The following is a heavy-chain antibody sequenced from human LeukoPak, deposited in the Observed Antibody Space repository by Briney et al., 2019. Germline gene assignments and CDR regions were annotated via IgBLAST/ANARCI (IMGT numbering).Heavy chain of an antibody. CDR2: ISAYNGNT. Sequence: AASVKASCKASGYTFTSYGISWVRQAPGQGLEWMGWISAYNGNTNYAQKLQGRVTMTTDTSTSTAYMELRSLRSDDTAVYYCARLNYYDSSGYYDYWGQGTLVTVSS. CDR1: GYTFTSYG. V-gene: IGHV1-18*01. CDR3: ARLNYYDSSGYYDY. J-gene: IGHJ4*02. D-gene: IGHD3-22*01.